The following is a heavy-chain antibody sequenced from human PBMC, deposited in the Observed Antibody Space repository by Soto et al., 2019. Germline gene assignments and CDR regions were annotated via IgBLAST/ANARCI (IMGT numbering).Heavy chain of an antibody. CDR1: GFTFSSYA. CDR2: ISGSGGST. Sequence: GGSLRLSCAASGFTFSSYAMSWVRQAPGKGLEWVSAISGSGGSTYYADSVKGRFTISRDNSKNTLYLQMNSLRAEDTAVYYCAKDLAGERQQWRPFDYWGQGTLVTVSS. V-gene: IGHV3-23*01. CDR3: AKDLAGERQQWRPFDY. J-gene: IGHJ4*02. D-gene: IGHD6-19*01.